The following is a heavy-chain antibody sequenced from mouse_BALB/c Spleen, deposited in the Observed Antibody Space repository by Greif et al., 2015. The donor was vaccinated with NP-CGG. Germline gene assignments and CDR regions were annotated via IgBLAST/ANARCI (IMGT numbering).Heavy chain of an antibody. V-gene: IGHV5-12-1*01. J-gene: IGHJ4*01. D-gene: IGHD2-4*01. CDR2: ISSGGGST. CDR3: ARKGDDYDAGYAMDY. Sequence: EVKLVESGGGLVKPGGSLKLSCAASGFAFSSYDMSWVRQTPEKRLEWVAYISSGGGSTYYPDTVKGRFTISRDNAKNTLYLQMSSLKSEDTAMYYCARKGDDYDAGYAMDYWGQGTSVTVSS. CDR1: GFAFSSYD.